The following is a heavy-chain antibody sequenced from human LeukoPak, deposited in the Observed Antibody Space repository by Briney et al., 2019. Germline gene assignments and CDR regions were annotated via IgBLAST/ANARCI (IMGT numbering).Heavy chain of an antibody. Sequence: SETLSLTCSVSGGSVNSYYWSWIRQPPGKGLEWIGYIYTTGRTNYNPSLRSRVTISVDTSKNQFSLKLSSVTAADTAVYYCAKILGSGVWYGFDIWGQGTMVTVSS. CDR2: IYTTGRT. CDR3: AKILGSGVWYGFDI. J-gene: IGHJ3*02. V-gene: IGHV4-4*09. CDR1: GGSVNSYY. D-gene: IGHD7-27*01.